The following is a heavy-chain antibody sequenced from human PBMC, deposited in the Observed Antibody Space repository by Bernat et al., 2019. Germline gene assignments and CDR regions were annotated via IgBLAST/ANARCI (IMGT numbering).Heavy chain of an antibody. J-gene: IGHJ6*03. D-gene: IGHD6-6*01. V-gene: IGHV7-4-1*02. CDR2: INTNTGNP. CDR3: ARDDSSSWDAYYYYYYMDV. CDR1: GYTFTSYA. Sequence: QVQLVQSGSELKKPGASVKVSCKASGYTFTSYAMNWMRQAPGQGLEWMGWINTNTGNPTYAQGFTGRFVFSLDTSVSTAYLQISSLKAEDTAVYYCARDDSSSWDAYYYYYYMDVWGKGTTVTVSS.